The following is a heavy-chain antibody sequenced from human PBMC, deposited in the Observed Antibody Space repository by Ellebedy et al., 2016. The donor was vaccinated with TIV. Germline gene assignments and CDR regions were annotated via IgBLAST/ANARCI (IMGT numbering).Heavy chain of an antibody. CDR1: GGSISSSSYY. CDR3: ARGRYSSGWYAGDAFDI. CDR2: IYYSGST. V-gene: IGHV4-39*07. Sequence: SETLSLTCTVSGGSISSSSYYWGWIRQPPGKGLEWIGTIYYSGSTYYNPSLKSRVTISVDTSKNQFSLKLSSVTAADTAVYYCARGRYSSGWYAGDAFDIWGQGTMVTVSS. J-gene: IGHJ3*02. D-gene: IGHD6-19*01.